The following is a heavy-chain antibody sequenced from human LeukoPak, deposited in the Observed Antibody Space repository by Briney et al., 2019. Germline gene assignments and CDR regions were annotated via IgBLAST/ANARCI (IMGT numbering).Heavy chain of an antibody. V-gene: IGHV4-39*01. Sequence: SETLSLTCTVSGGSILDSTYYWAWIRQPPGKGLEWIATIFYTGNTHYNPSLKSRVTMSVDTVKNQFSLKLSSVTAADTAVYYRARLGGGQYYYDSSARWFDPWGQGTLVTVSS. CDR3: ARLGGGQYYYDSSARWFDP. CDR1: GGSILDSTYY. D-gene: IGHD3-22*01. J-gene: IGHJ5*02. CDR2: IFYTGNT.